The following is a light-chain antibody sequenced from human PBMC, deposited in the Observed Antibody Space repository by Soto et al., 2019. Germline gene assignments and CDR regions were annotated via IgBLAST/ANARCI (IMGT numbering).Light chain of an antibody. J-gene: IGLJ2*01. V-gene: IGLV2-14*03. Sequence: QSALTQSASVSGSPGQSITISCTGTISDIGDYNYVSWYQQHPGKAPKLMIYDVSNRPSGVSNRFSGSKSGYTASLTISGLQPEDEADYYCSSYRSSSPLVVFGGGTKLTVL. CDR1: ISDIGDYNY. CDR2: DVS. CDR3: SSYRSSSPLVV.